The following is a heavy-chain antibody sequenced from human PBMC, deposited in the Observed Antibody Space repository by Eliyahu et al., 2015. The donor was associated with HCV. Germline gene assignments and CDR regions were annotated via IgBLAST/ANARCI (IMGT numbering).Heavy chain of an antibody. Sequence: QVQLQESGPGLVKPSETLSLTCAVXGYSIXRGYYWGWIRQPPGKGLEWIGSIYHSGSTYYNPSLKSRVTISVDTSKNQFSLKLSSVTAADTAVYYCARGYCSGGSCTSLYYWGQGTLVTVSS. J-gene: IGHJ4*02. CDR2: IYHSGST. CDR3: ARGYCSGGSCTSLYY. CDR1: GYSIXRGYY. V-gene: IGHV4-38-2*01. D-gene: IGHD2-15*01.